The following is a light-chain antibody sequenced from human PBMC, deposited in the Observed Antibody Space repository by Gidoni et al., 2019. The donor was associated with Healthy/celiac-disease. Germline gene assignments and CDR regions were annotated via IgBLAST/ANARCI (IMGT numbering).Light chain of an antibody. CDR2: DAS. J-gene: IGKJ1*01. CDR1: QSVSSY. V-gene: IGKV3-11*01. Sequence: DIVLTQSPATLSLSPGERATLSCRASQSVSSYLAWYQQKPVQAPRLLIYDASNRATGIPARFSGSGSGTDFTLTISSLEPEDFAVYYCQQRSNWPPWTFGQGTKVEIK. CDR3: QQRSNWPPWT.